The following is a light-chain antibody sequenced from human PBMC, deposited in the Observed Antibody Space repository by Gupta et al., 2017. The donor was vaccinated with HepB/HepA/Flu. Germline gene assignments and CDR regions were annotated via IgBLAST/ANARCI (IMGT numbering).Light chain of an antibody. CDR3: QQDGTLMT. J-gene: IGKJ4*01. CDR1: QSVSSSY. V-gene: IGKV3-20*01. Sequence: EIVLTQSPGTLFLSPGETATLSCRASQSVSSSYLAWYQQKPGQAPRLLVYGTSSRATGIPDRFSGSGSGTDFTLSISRLEPEDVAVYYCQQDGTLMTFGGGTKVEI. CDR2: GTS.